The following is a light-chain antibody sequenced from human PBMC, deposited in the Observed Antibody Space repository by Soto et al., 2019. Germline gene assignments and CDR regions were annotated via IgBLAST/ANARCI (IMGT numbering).Light chain of an antibody. CDR2: AAS. CDR1: QSISSY. Sequence: DIQMTQSPSSLSASVGDRVTITCRASQSISSYLNWYQQKPGKAPKLLIYAASSLQSGVPSRFSGSGSGTDFTLTISSLQPDYFATYYCQQTYNALTWTFGQGTKVEIK. V-gene: IGKV1-39*01. CDR3: QQTYNALTWT. J-gene: IGKJ1*01.